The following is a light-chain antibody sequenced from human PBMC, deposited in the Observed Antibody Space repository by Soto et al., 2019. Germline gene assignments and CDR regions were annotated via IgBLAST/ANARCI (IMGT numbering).Light chain of an antibody. J-gene: IGLJ2*01. Sequence: QSVLTQPASVSGSPGQSITISCTGTSSDIGAYNFVSWYQQHPGKAPKLMLYDVNIRPSGVSNRFSGSKSGNTASLTISGLQADYEADYYCTSWSTSTTMIFGGGTMVTVL. CDR2: DVN. CDR1: SSDIGAYNF. CDR3: TSWSTSTTMI. V-gene: IGLV2-14*03.